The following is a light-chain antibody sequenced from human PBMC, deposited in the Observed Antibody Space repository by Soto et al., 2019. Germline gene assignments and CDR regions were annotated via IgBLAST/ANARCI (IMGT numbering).Light chain of an antibody. V-gene: IGLV2-14*01. CDR1: RSDIGDYTH. J-gene: IGLJ2*01. Sequence: QSALTQPASVSGFPGQSRTISCTGTRSDIGDYTHVSWYQQHPGKSPKLILYEVRDRPSGVSNHFSGSKSGNTTSLTISGLQTEDETDYYCGSYTSTRTSALFGGGTKLTVL. CDR3: GSYTSTRTSAL. CDR2: EVR.